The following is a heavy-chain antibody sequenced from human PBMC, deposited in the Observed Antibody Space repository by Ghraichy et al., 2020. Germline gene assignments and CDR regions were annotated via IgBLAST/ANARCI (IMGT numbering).Heavy chain of an antibody. V-gene: IGHV1-8*01. CDR3: ARSYYDSSGYYMIVGSPRDWYFDL. CDR1: GYTFTSYD. CDR2: MNPNSGNT. D-gene: IGHD3-22*01. J-gene: IGHJ2*01. Sequence: ASVKVSCKASGYTFTSYDINWVRQATGQGLEWMGWMNPNSGNTGYAQKFQGRVTMTRNTSISTAYMELSSLRSEDTAVYYCARSYYDSSGYYMIVGSPRDWYFDLWGRGTLVTVSS.